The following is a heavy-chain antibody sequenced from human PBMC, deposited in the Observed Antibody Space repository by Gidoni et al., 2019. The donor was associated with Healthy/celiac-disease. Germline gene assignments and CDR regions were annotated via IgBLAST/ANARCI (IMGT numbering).Heavy chain of an antibody. CDR1: GYTFTSYA. Sequence: QVQLVQSGAEGKKPGASVKVSCKASGYTFTSYAMHWVRQAPGQRLEWMGWINAGNGNTKYSQKFQGRVTITRDTSASTAYMELSSLRSEDTAVYYCARGAYDFWSGYYLWPDYWGQGTLVTVSS. D-gene: IGHD3-3*01. J-gene: IGHJ4*02. CDR2: INAGNGNT. V-gene: IGHV1-3*01. CDR3: ARGAYDFWSGYYLWPDY.